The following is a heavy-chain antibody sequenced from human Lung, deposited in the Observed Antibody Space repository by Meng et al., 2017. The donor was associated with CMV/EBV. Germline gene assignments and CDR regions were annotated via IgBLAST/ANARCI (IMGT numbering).Heavy chain of an antibody. CDR2: ISGSGATI. D-gene: IGHD2-2*01. CDR1: GFTFNRYE. CDR3: ARAGFCNSPTCRSAFDV. V-gene: IGHV3-48*03. J-gene: IGHJ3*01. Sequence: GESXKISCSASGFTFNRYEMHWVRQAPGKGLEWVSYISGSGATIYYADSVKGRFTISRDNAKNLLYVQMNSLRAEDTALYYCARAGFCNSPTCRSAFDVWXRGTVVTISS.